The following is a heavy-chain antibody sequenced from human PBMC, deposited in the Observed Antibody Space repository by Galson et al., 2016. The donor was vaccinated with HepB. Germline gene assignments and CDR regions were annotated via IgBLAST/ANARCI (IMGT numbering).Heavy chain of an antibody. D-gene: IGHD6-13*01. CDR1: GGSVSSANYY. Sequence: TLSLTCTVSGGSVSSANYYWSWIRQPPGKGLEWLGYIYYSGSTNFNPSLKSRVTISLDTSKNQFSLKLRSVTAADTAVYYCAREAIAAPGKGGYHYYGMDVWGQGTTVTVSS. V-gene: IGHV4-61*01. J-gene: IGHJ6*02. CDR2: IYYSGST. CDR3: AREAIAAPGKGGYHYYGMDV.